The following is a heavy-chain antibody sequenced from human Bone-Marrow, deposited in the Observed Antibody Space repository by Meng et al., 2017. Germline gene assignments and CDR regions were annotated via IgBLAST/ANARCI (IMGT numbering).Heavy chain of an antibody. CDR1: GYTFTSFD. J-gene: IGHJ4*02. Sequence: GGSLRLSCKASGYTFTSFDVSWVRQAPGQGLEWMGGFDPEDGETIYAQKFQGRVTMTEDTSTDTAYMELSSLRSEDTAVYYCATRILSNYYGSGSYYSEYWGQGTLVTVSS. D-gene: IGHD3-10*01. CDR3: ATRILSNYYGSGSYYSEY. CDR2: FDPEDGET. V-gene: IGHV1-24*01.